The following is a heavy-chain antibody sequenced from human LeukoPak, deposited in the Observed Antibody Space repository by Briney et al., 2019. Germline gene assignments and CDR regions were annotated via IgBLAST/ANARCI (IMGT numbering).Heavy chain of an antibody. J-gene: IGHJ5*02. V-gene: IGHV3-33*01. CDR1: GFTFSSYG. D-gene: IGHD2-2*01. CDR3: ARCRGPGVPAMRCWFDP. Sequence: PGRSLRLSCAAPGFTFSSYGMHWVRQAPGKGLEWVAVIWYDGSNKYYADSVKGRFTISRDNSKNTLYLQMNSLRAEDTAVYYCARCRGPGVPAMRCWFDPWGQGTLVTVSS. CDR2: IWYDGSNK.